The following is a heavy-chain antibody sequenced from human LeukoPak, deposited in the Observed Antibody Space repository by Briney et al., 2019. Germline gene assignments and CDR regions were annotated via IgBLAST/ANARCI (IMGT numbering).Heavy chain of an antibody. J-gene: IGHJ1*01. CDR3: SSTDWGYFQH. D-gene: IGHD7-27*01. Sequence: GGSLRLSCAASGFTFSGFAMHWVRQASGKGLEWVGRIRSKANSYATAYAESVKGRFTISRDDSKNTAYLQMNSLKTEDTAVYYCSSTDWGYFQHWGQGTLVTVSS. CDR2: IRSKANSYAT. CDR1: GFTFSGFA. V-gene: IGHV3-73*01.